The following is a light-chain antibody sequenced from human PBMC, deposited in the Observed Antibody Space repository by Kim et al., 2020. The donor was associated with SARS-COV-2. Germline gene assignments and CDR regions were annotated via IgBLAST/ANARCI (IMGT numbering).Light chain of an antibody. CDR2: GAS. Sequence: SPGERATLSCRARQSVSSNLAWYQQKPGQAPRLLIYGASTRATGIPARFSGSGSGTEFTLTISSLQSEDFAVYYCQQYNNWPRRTFGQGTKVDIK. CDR1: QSVSSN. V-gene: IGKV3-15*01. J-gene: IGKJ1*01. CDR3: QQYNNWPRRT.